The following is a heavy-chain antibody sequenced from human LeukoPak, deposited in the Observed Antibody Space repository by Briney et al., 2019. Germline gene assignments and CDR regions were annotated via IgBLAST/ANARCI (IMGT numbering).Heavy chain of an antibody. CDR1: GGSFSGYY. J-gene: IGHJ4*02. CDR3: ARGYYDSSGYIV. CDR2: INHSGST. Sequence: SETLSLTCAVYGGSFSGYYRSWIRQPPGKGLEWIGEINHSGSTNYNPSLKSRVTISVDTSKNQFSLKLSSVTAADTAVYYCARGYYDSSGYIVWGQGTLVTVSS. D-gene: IGHD3-22*01. V-gene: IGHV4-34*01.